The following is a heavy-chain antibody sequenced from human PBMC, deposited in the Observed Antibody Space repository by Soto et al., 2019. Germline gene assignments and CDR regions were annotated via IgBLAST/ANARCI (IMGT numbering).Heavy chain of an antibody. CDR3: AKGPQIGYSSSWL. CDR1: GFTFSSYG. CDR2: ISYDGSNK. V-gene: IGHV3-30*18. J-gene: IGHJ4*02. Sequence: GSLRLSCAASGFTFSSYGMHWVRQAPGKGLEWVAVISYDGSNKYYADSVKGRFTISRDNSKNTLYLQMNSLRAEDTAVYYCAKGPQIGYSSSWLWGQGTLVTVSS. D-gene: IGHD6-13*01.